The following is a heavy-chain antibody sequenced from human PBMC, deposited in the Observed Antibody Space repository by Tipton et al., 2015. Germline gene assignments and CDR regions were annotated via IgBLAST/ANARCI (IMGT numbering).Heavy chain of an antibody. Sequence: SLRLSCAASGFTLGSYSMNWVRQAPGKGLDWLSYIHRSGTPIYYTESVKGRFTISRDEAKNSLYLQMNSLRDEDTGVYYCTRDSGITEADDYWGQGTLVTVSS. V-gene: IGHV3-48*02. CDR1: GFTLGSYS. CDR3: TRDSGITEADDY. CDR2: IHRSGTPI. J-gene: IGHJ4*02. D-gene: IGHD6-13*01.